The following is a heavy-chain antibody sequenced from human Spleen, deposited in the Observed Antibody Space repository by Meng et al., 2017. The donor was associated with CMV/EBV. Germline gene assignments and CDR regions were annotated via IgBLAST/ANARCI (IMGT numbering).Heavy chain of an antibody. CDR3: ARARRGIVAGLDS. Sequence: GGSLRLSCAASGFTFSSYWMSWVRQAPGKGLEWVANIKQDGSEKYYVDSVKGRFTISRDNAKNSLYLQMNSLRVEDTAVYYCARARRGIVAGLDSWGQGTLVTVSS. CDR1: GFTFSSYW. J-gene: IGHJ4*02. V-gene: IGHV3-7*01. CDR2: IKQDGSEK. D-gene: IGHD3-22*01.